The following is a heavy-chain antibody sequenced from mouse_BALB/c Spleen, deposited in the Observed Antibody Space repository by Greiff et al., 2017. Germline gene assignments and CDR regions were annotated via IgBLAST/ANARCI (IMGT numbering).Heavy chain of an antibody. CDR1: GFTFSDYG. V-gene: IGHV5-15*02. CDR3: ATYYGSRWFAY. Sequence: EVQRVESGGGLVQPGGSRKLSCAASGFTFSDYGMAWVRQAPGKGPEWVAFISNLAYSIYYADTVTGRFTISRENAKNTLYLEMSSLRSEDTAMYYCATYYGSRWFAYWGQGTLVTVSA. CDR2: ISNLAYSI. D-gene: IGHD1-1*01. J-gene: IGHJ3*01.